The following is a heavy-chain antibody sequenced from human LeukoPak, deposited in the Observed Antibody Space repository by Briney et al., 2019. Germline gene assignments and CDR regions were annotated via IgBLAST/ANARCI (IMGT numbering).Heavy chain of an antibody. CDR2: ISGSGGST. D-gene: IGHD2-15*01. Sequence: GGSPRLSCAASGFTFSSYAMSWVRQAPGKGLEWVSAISGSGGSTYYADSVKGRFTLSRDNSKNTLYLQMNSLRAEDTGVYYCAGRYCSGGTCYHFDYWGQGTLVTVSS. CDR3: AGRYCSGGTCYHFDY. V-gene: IGHV3-23*01. J-gene: IGHJ4*02. CDR1: GFTFSSYA.